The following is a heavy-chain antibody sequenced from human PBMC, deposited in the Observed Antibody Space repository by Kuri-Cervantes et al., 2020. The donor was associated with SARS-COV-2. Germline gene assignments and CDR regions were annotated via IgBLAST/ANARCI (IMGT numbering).Heavy chain of an antibody. Sequence: GESLKISCAASGFTFSSYWMSWVRQAPGKGLEWVANIKQDGSEKYYVDSVKGRFTISRDNAKNSLYLQMNSLRPEDTAVYYCAKEVGSYYDFWSGYYQYYYYYMDVWGKGTTVTVSS. CDR2: IKQDGSEK. J-gene: IGHJ6*03. CDR1: GFTFSSYW. CDR3: AKEVGSYYDFWSGYYQYYYYYMDV. D-gene: IGHD3-3*01. V-gene: IGHV3-7*01.